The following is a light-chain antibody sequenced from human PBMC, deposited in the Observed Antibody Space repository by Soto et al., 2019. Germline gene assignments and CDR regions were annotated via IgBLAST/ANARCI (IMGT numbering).Light chain of an antibody. CDR2: GAS. J-gene: IGKJ5*01. V-gene: IGKV3-20*01. CDR1: QSVSSTY. Sequence: EVVMTQSPATLSVSPVEGATLSFRASQSVSSTYLAWYQQKPGQAPRVLIFGASSRATGVPDRFSGSGSGTDFTLTISRLEPEDVAVYHCQQYSSSSYTFGQGTRLEIK. CDR3: QQYSSSSYT.